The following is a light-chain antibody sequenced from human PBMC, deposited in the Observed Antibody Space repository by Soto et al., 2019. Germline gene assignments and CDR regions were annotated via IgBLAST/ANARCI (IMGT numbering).Light chain of an antibody. V-gene: IGKV4-1*01. CDR2: WAS. J-gene: IGKJ2*01. CDR1: QSVLYSSKNKNY. Sequence: DIVMTQSPDSLAVSLGERATINCKSSQSVLYSSKNKNYLAWYQQRPGQPPKLLIYWASTRESGVPDRFSGIGAGPDFTLTITSLQAEDVAVYSCQQYESTPPTFGQGTKLEIK. CDR3: QQYESTPPT.